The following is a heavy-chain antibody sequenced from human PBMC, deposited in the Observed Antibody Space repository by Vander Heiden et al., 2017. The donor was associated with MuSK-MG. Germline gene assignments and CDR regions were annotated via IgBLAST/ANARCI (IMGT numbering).Heavy chain of an antibody. J-gene: IGHJ3*02. CDR2: ISSSSSYI. Sequence: EVQLVESGGGLVKPGGSLRLSCAASGFTFSSYSMNWVRQAPGKGLEWVSSISSSSSYIYYADSVKGRFTISRDNAKNSLYLQMNSLRAEDTAVYYCSLEMATNDAFDICGQGTMVTVYS. CDR3: SLEMATNDAFDI. CDR1: GFTFSSYS. V-gene: IGHV3-21*03. D-gene: IGHD5-12*01.